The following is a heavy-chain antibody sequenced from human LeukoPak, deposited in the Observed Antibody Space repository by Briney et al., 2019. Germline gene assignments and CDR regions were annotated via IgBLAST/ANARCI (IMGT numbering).Heavy chain of an antibody. D-gene: IGHD3-22*01. CDR3: ARGLKTDYYDSSGYYWNAFDI. V-gene: IGHV3-33*01. Sequence: GGSLRLSCAASGFTLSSHGMHWVRQAPGKGLEWVAVIWNDGSKKYYADSVKGRFTISRDNSKNTLYLQMNSLRAEDTAVYYCARGLKTDYYDSSGYYWNAFDIWGQGTMVTVSS. CDR1: GFTLSSHG. CDR2: IWNDGSKK. J-gene: IGHJ3*02.